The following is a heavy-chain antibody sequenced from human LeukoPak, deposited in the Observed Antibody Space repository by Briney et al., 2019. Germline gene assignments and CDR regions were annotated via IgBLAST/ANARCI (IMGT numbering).Heavy chain of an antibody. CDR2: ISGSGGST. V-gene: IGHV3-23*01. D-gene: IGHD3-3*01. CDR1: GFTFSSYA. Sequence: PGGSLRLSCAASGFTFSSYAMSWVRQAPGKGLEWVSAISGSGGSTYYADSVKGRFTISRDNSKNTLHLQMNSLRAEDAAVYYCARDFQSDFPNWFDPWGQGALVTVSS. CDR3: ARDFQSDFPNWFDP. J-gene: IGHJ5*02.